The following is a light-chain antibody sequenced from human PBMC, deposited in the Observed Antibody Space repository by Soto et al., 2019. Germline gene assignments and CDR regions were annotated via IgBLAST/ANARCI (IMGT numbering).Light chain of an antibody. Sequence: DIHMTPSTSTLSASVGDRVPITCRASQSISSWLAWYQQKPGKAPKLLIYKASSLESGVPSRFSGSGSGTEFTLTISSLQPDDFATYYCQQYNSYSLTFGGGSK. V-gene: IGKV1-5*03. CDR1: QSISSW. CDR2: KAS. CDR3: QQYNSYSLT. J-gene: IGKJ4*01.